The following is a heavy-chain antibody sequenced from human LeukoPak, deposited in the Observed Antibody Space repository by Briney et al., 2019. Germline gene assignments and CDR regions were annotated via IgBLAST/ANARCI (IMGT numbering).Heavy chain of an antibody. V-gene: IGHV1-2*02. CDR3: ARVADGYYFDY. Sequence: ASVKVSCKASGYPFTDYYMHWVRQAPGQGLDWMGWINPNSGDTNYAQKFHGRVTMTSDTSINTAYMELSRLTSDDTAVYHCARVADGYYFDYWGQGTLVTVSS. CDR2: INPNSGDT. CDR1: GYPFTDYY. D-gene: IGHD6-25*01. J-gene: IGHJ4*02.